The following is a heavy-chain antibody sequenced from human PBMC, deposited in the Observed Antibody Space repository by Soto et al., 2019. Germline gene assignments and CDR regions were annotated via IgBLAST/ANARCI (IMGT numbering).Heavy chain of an antibody. CDR3: VAGQYFFDD. V-gene: IGHV3-30*03. CDR2: ISYDGSNK. Sequence: GGSLRLSCAASGFSFSSYGMQWVRQAPGKGLEWVAVISYDGSNKYYADSVKDRFTISRDNSKKTLYLQMNSLRADDTAVYYCVAGQYFFDDCGQGTRVTVAS. D-gene: IGHD6-19*01. CDR1: GFSFSSYG. J-gene: IGHJ4*02.